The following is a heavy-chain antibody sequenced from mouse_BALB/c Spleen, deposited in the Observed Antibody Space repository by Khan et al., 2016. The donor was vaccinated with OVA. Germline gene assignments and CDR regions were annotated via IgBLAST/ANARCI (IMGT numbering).Heavy chain of an antibody. Sequence: QVQLQQSGPGLVAPSQSLSITCTVSGFSLTSHGVHWVRQPPGKGLEWLGVIWAGGSTNYNSALMSRLSISKDSSKSQVFLKMNSLQTDDTAMYYCARNREPDYFDYWCQGTTLTVSS. V-gene: IGHV2-9*02. CDR3: ARNREPDYFDY. CDR2: IWAGGST. CDR1: GFSLTSHG. J-gene: IGHJ2*01.